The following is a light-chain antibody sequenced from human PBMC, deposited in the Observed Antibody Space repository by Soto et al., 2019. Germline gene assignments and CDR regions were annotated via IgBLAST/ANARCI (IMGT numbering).Light chain of an antibody. J-gene: IGKJ1*01. CDR2: GAY. CDR3: QQYGTAPWT. CDR1: HSVINSY. Sequence: VFTQAPGALSLPSGERASLSCRASHSVINSYLAWYQQKPGQAPRLLLYGAYNRATGIPDRFSGSGSGTDFTLTISRLEPEDFAVYYCQQYGTAPWTFGQGTKVDIK. V-gene: IGKV3-20*01.